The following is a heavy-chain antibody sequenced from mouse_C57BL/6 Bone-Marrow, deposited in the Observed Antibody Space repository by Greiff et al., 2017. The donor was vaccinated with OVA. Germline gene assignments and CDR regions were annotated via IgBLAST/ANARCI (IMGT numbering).Heavy chain of an antibody. CDR2: ISDGGSYT. CDR3: ARDNPLDGFAY. CDR1: GFTFSSYA. V-gene: IGHV5-4*01. Sequence: EVNVVESGGGLVKPGGSLKLSCAASGFTFSSYAMSWVRQTPEKRLEWVATISDGGSYTYYPDNVKGRFTISRDNAKNNLYLQMSHLKSEDTAMYYCARDNPLDGFAYWGQGTLVTVSA. J-gene: IGHJ3*01.